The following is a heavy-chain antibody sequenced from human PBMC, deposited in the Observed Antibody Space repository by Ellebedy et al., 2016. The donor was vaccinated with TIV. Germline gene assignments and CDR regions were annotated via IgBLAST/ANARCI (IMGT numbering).Heavy chain of an antibody. J-gene: IGHJ4*02. V-gene: IGHV1-18*01. CDR3: ARGGQVSFDY. D-gene: IGHD3-9*01. CDR1: GYTFTSFG. Sequence: ASVKVSCKASGYTFTSFGISWVRQAPGQGLEWMGWISAYNGSTSYAQKFQGRATITRDTSTSTVYMELSSLRSEDTAVYYCARGGQVSFDYWGQGTLVTVSS. CDR2: ISAYNGST.